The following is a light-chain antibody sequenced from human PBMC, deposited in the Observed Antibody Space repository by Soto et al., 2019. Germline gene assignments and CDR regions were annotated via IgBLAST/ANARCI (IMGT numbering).Light chain of an antibody. J-gene: IGKJ4*01. V-gene: IGKV3-20*01. CDR1: QSVSSSL. Sequence: DIVMTQSPSTLSSSPGERATISCRATQSVSSSLFAWYQQKPGHAPRLLIYAASSRGRGIPDRFSGSGSGTDFSLTISRLEPEDFAVYYCQQYGSSPLTFGGGTNVEIK. CDR3: QQYGSSPLT. CDR2: AAS.